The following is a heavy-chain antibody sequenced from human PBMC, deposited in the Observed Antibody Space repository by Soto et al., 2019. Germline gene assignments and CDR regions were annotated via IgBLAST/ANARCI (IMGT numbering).Heavy chain of an antibody. CDR3: ARGGDTSTWYDLDY. J-gene: IGHJ4*02. Sequence: ASVKVSCKASGYTFTCFDINWVRQAPGQGLEWMGWMNPATGNTGYAQKFQGRVTMTRNTSINTAYMGLSSLRSEDTAVYFCARGGDTSTWYDLDYRGQGALVTVSS. CDR2: MNPATGNT. V-gene: IGHV1-8*01. CDR1: GYTFTCFD. D-gene: IGHD6-13*01.